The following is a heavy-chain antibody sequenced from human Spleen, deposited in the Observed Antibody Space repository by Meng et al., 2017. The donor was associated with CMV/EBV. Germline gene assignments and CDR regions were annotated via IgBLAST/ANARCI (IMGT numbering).Heavy chain of an antibody. CDR3: ANRAGFDP. D-gene: IGHD5-24*01. V-gene: IGHV4-34*01. J-gene: IGHJ5*02. Sequence: QVQLQQWGAGLLKPSETLSLPCAVYGGSFSGYYWSWIRQPPGKGLEWIGDINHSGSTNYNPSLKSRVTISVDTSKNQFSLKLSSVTAADTAVYYCANRAGFDPWGQGTLVTVSS. CDR2: INHSGST. CDR1: GGSFSGYY.